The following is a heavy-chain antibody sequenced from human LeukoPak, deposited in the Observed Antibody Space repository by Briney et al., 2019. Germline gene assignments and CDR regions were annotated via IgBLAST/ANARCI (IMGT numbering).Heavy chain of an antibody. CDR1: GFTFSSYA. D-gene: IGHD2-15*01. CDR3: ARARRYCSGGSCYSGSPGSYYFDY. CDR2: ISGSGGST. V-gene: IGHV3-23*01. Sequence: PGGSLRLSCAASGFTFSSYAMSWVRQAPGKGLEWVSFISGSGGSTYYVDSVKGRFTISRDNSKNTLYLQMNSLRAEDTAVYYCARARRYCSGGSCYSGSPGSYYFDYWGQGTLVTVSS. J-gene: IGHJ4*02.